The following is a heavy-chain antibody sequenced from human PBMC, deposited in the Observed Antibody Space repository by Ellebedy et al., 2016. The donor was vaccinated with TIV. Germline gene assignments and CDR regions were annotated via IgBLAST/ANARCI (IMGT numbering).Heavy chain of an antibody. CDR1: GFTFSSYI. Sequence: GESLKISXAASGFTFSSYIMTWVRQAPGKGLEWVAVIWNDGSNKDYAASVKGRFTISRDDSKNTLYLQMNSLRGEDTAVYYCARPDSEDNYMDVWGKGTAVTVSS. CDR2: IWNDGSNK. V-gene: IGHV3-33*08. CDR3: ARPDSEDNYMDV. J-gene: IGHJ6*03.